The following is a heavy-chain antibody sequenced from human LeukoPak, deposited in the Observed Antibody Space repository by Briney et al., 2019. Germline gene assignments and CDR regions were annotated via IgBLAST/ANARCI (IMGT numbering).Heavy chain of an antibody. CDR1: GGSISSYY. V-gene: IGHV4-4*09. CDR2: IYTSGST. Sequence: SETLSLTCTVSGGSISSYYWSWIRQPPGKGLEWIGCIYTSGSTNYNPSLKSRVTISVDTSKNQFSLKLSSVTAADTAVYYCARLYYYDSSGFDAFDIWGQGTMVTVSS. D-gene: IGHD3-22*01. J-gene: IGHJ3*02. CDR3: ARLYYYDSSGFDAFDI.